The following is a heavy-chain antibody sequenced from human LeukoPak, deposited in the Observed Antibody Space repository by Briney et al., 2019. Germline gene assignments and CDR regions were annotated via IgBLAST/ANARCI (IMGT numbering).Heavy chain of an antibody. V-gene: IGHV3-30*18. Sequence: GGSLRLSCAASGFTFSSYGMHWVRQAPGKGLEWVAVISYDGSNKYYADSVKGRFTISRDNSKNTLYLQMNSLRAEDTAVYYCAKSPRWLQSVDYWGQGTLVTVSS. D-gene: IGHD5-24*01. CDR3: AKSPRWLQSVDY. CDR2: ISYDGSNK. J-gene: IGHJ4*02. CDR1: GFTFSSYG.